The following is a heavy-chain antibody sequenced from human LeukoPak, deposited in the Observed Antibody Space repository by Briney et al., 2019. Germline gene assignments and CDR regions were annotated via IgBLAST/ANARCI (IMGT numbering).Heavy chain of an antibody. CDR3: ARDGMYYYDSSGYHTADY. V-gene: IGHV4-34*01. D-gene: IGHD3-22*01. CDR1: GGSFSGYY. Sequence: SETLSLTCAVYGGSFSGYYWSWIRQPPGKGLEWIGEINHNGSTNYNPSLKSRVTISVDTSKNQFSLKLSSVTAADTAVYYCARDGMYYYDSSGYHTADYWGQGTLVTVSS. CDR2: INHNGST. J-gene: IGHJ4*02.